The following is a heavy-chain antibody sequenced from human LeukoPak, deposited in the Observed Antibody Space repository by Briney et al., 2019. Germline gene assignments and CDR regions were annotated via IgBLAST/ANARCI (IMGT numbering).Heavy chain of an antibody. CDR1: GFTFSDYY. CDR3: AKGDSVNYYGSGSYRYHDAFDI. CDR2: ISSSGSTI. V-gene: IGHV3-11*01. J-gene: IGHJ3*02. D-gene: IGHD3-10*01. Sequence: GGSLRLSCAASGFTFSDYYMSWIRQAPGKGLEWVSYISSSGSTIYYADSVKGRFTISRDNAKNSLYLQMNSLRAEDTAVYYCAKGDSVNYYGSGSYRYHDAFDIWGQGTMVTVSS.